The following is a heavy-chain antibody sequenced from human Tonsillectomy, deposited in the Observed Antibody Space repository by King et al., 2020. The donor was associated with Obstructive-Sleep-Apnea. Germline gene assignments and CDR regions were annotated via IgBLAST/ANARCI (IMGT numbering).Heavy chain of an antibody. CDR1: RFTFSSYS. V-gene: IGHV3-21*06. CDR3: VTGWPGYPPSNWYYGMDV. Sequence: VQLVESGGGLVKPGGSLRLSCAASRFTFSSYSMNWVRQAPGKGLEWVSFISSSSTYVYYADSVKGRFTISRDNAKNSLYLQMNSLRAEDTAVYYCVTGWPGYPPSNWYYGMDVWGQGTTVTVSS. CDR2: ISSSSTYV. J-gene: IGHJ6*02. D-gene: IGHD3/OR15-3a*01.